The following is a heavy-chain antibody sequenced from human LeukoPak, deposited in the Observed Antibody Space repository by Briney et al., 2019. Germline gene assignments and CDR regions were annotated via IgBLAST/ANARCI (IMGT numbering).Heavy chain of an antibody. CDR1: GFTFSNHW. CDR2: INGDGTST. D-gene: IGHD3-3*01. J-gene: IGHJ4*02. Sequence: GGSLRLSCAASGFTFSNHWLHWVRQAPGKGLVWVSRINGDGTSTIYADSVKGRFTISRDNAKNTLYLQMNSLTAEDTAVYYCVRSMSGRNDFWGQGTVVSVSS. CDR3: VRSMSGRNDF. V-gene: IGHV3-74*01.